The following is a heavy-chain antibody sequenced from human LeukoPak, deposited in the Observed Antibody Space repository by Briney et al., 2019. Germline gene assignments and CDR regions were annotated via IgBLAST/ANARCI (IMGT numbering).Heavy chain of an antibody. CDR3: ARDLGWLQSDY. CDR1: GFSFSGHW. Sequence: PGGSLRLSCVASGFSFSGHWMNWFRQAPGKGLEWVATIKKDGSEQYYVDSVKGRFTISRDNAKNSVYLQINSLRAEDTAVYYCARDLGWLQSDYWGQGTLVTVSS. D-gene: IGHD5-24*01. V-gene: IGHV3-7*01. J-gene: IGHJ4*02. CDR2: IKKDGSEQ.